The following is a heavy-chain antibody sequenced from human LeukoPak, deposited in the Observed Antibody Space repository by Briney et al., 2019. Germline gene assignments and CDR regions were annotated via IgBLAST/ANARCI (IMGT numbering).Heavy chain of an antibody. D-gene: IGHD3-22*01. CDR1: GFTFTSYG. CDR3: ARDEDYYDSSGYRMGYFDL. CDR2: IWYDGGNK. J-gene: IGHJ2*01. V-gene: IGHV3-33*01. Sequence: QTGGSLRLSCAASGFTFTSYGMHWGRQAPGKGLEWVAVIWYDGGNKYYADSVKGRFTIPRDNSKNTLYPQMNSLRAEDTAVYYCARDEDYYDSSGYRMGYFDLWGRGTLVTVSS.